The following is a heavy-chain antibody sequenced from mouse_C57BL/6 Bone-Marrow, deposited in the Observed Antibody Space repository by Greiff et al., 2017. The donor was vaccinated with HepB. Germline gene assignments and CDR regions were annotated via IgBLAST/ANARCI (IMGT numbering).Heavy chain of an antibody. Sequence: EVQLVESGGGLVQPGGSMKLSCAASGFTFSDAWMDWVRQSPEKGLEWVAEIRNKANNHATYYAESVKGRFTISRDDSKSSVYLQMNSLRAEDTGIYYCKGGDGYYFDYWGQGTTLTVSS. CDR1: GFTFSDAW. CDR3: KGGDGYYFDY. D-gene: IGHD2-3*01. J-gene: IGHJ2*01. CDR2: IRNKANNHAT. V-gene: IGHV6-6*01.